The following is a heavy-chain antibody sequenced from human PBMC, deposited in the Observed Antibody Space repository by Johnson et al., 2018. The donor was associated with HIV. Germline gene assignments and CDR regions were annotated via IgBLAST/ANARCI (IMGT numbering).Heavy chain of an antibody. J-gene: IGHJ3*02. D-gene: IGHD6-6*01. Sequence: IRQAPGKGPEWLSYISASGSNIYYVDSVKGRFTISRDNAKNSLYLQMNSLTAEDTALYYCARESLLITPRRDDAFDIWGQGTMVTVSS. CDR2: ISASGSNI. CDR3: ARESLLITPRRDDAFDI. V-gene: IGHV3-11*01.